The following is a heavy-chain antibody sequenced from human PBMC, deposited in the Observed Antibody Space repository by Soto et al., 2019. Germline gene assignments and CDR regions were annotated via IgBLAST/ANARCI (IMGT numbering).Heavy chain of an antibody. J-gene: IGHJ6*02. Sequence: QVQLVQSGAEVKKPGSSVKVSCKASGGTFGIYAITWVRQAPGQGLEWMGGIIAFSDIVNDTQTLQGRVTITADESTNTAYMDLSSLRSEDTAVYYCARSLYSSSWYHSGNSYYYYGMDVWGQGTTVTVSS. CDR2: IIAFSDIV. V-gene: IGHV1-69*12. D-gene: IGHD6-13*01. CDR3: ARSLYSSSWYHSGNSYYYYGMDV. CDR1: GGTFGIYA.